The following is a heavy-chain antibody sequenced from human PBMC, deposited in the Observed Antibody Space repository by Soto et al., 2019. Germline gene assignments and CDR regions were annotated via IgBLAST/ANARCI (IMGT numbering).Heavy chain of an antibody. CDR2: IYYSGST. CDR3: ARDPLRDSGSWYGGWFDP. Sequence: SETLSLTCTVSGGSISSGGYYWSWIRQHPGKGLEWIGYIYYSGSTYYNPSLKSRVTISVDTSKNQFSLKLSSVTAADTAVYYCARDPLRDSGSWYGGWFDPWGQGTLVTVS. CDR1: GGSISSGGYY. V-gene: IGHV4-31*03. D-gene: IGHD6-13*01. J-gene: IGHJ5*02.